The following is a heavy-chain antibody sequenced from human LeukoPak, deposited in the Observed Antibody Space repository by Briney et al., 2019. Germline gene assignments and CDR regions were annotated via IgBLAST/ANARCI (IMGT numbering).Heavy chain of an antibody. CDR2: IYYSGGT. Sequence: YPSETLSLTCTVSGGSISSSSYYWGWIRQPPGKGLEWIGSIYYSGGTYYNPSLKSRVTISVGTSKNQFSLKLSSVTAADTAVYYCATPITMVRGVIYYYYGMDVWGQGTTVTVSS. V-gene: IGHV4-39*01. J-gene: IGHJ6*02. CDR3: ATPITMVRGVIYYYYGMDV. CDR1: GGSISSSSYY. D-gene: IGHD3-10*01.